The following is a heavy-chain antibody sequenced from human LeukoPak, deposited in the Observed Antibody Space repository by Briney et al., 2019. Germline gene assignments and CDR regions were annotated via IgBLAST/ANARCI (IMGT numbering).Heavy chain of an antibody. Sequence: PGGSLRLSCSASGFTFSNYAIHWVRQAPGKGLEWVAVLSYDGTNKYYADSVKGRFTMSRDISKNTLYLQMNSLRAEDTAVYYCAREVEFYFDYWGQGTLVIVSS. D-gene: IGHD3-10*01. CDR1: GFTFSNYA. J-gene: IGHJ4*02. CDR2: LSYDGTNK. V-gene: IGHV3-30-3*01. CDR3: AREVEFYFDY.